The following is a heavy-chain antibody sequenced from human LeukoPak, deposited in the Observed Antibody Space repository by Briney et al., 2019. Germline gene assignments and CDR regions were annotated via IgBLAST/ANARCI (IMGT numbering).Heavy chain of an antibody. J-gene: IGHJ4*02. Sequence: ASVTVSCKTSGYTFTAYYIHWVRQAPGQGPECMGWIHPDSGDTKYAERFQGRITMTRDTSISTVYMELNRLTSDDTAIYYCARDKVTFDYWGQGTLVTVSS. CDR3: ARDKVTFDY. V-gene: IGHV1-2*02. CDR1: GYTFTAYY. CDR2: IHPDSGDT. D-gene: IGHD2-21*02.